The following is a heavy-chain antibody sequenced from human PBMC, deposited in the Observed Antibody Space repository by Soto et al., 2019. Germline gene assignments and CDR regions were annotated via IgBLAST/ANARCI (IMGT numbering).Heavy chain of an antibody. Sequence: QVQLVQSGAEVKKPGASVKVSCKASGYTFTGYYMHWVRQAPGQGLEWMGWINPNSGGTNYAQKFQGWVTMTRDTSSSTAYMELSRLRSDDTAVYYCARDYYDSSGYYFDYWGQGTLVTVSS. CDR1: GYTFTGYY. D-gene: IGHD3-22*01. CDR3: ARDYYDSSGYYFDY. V-gene: IGHV1-2*04. J-gene: IGHJ4*02. CDR2: INPNSGGT.